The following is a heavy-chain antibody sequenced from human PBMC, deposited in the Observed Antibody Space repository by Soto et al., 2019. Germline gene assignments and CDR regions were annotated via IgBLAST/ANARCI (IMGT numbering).Heavy chain of an antibody. CDR3: ARIWLGESVFDY. Sequence: PSETLSLTCTVSGGSISSSSYYWGWIRQPPGKGLEWIGSIYYSGSTYYNPSLKSRVTISVDTSKNQFSLKLSSVTAADTAVYYCARIWLGESVFDYWGQGTLVTVSS. CDR1: GGSISSSSYY. V-gene: IGHV4-39*01. CDR2: IYYSGST. D-gene: IGHD3-10*01. J-gene: IGHJ4*02.